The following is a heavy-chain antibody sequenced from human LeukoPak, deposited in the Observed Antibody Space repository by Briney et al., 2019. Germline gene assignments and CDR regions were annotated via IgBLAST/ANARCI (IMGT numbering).Heavy chain of an antibody. CDR1: GFTFYTYG. Sequence: PGGSLRLSCAASGFTFYTYGMHWVRQAPGKELEWVAFVRYDGGTKWYADSVKGRFAISRDNAKNTVYLQMHSLRVEDTAIYYCAKAPGYTLSGYHMDVWGKGTTVTVSS. J-gene: IGHJ6*03. CDR3: AKAPGYTLSGYHMDV. D-gene: IGHD5-18*01. CDR2: VRYDGGTK. V-gene: IGHV3-30*02.